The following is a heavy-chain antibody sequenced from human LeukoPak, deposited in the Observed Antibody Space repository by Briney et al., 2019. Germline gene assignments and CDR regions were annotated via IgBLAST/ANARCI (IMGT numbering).Heavy chain of an antibody. V-gene: IGHV4-38-2*02. CDR2: IYHSGST. J-gene: IGHJ4*02. CDR1: GGSISSYY. Sequence: PSETLSLTCTVSGGSISSYYWSWIRQPPGKGLEWIGSIYHSGSTYYNPSLKSRVTISVDTSKNQFSLKLSSVTAADTAVYYCARGPGWSGYLYYFDYWGQGTLVTVSS. CDR3: ARGPGWSGYLYYFDY. D-gene: IGHD3-3*01.